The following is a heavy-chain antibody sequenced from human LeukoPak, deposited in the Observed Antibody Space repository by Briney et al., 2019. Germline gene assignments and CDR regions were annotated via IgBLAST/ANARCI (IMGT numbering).Heavy chain of an antibody. D-gene: IGHD2-15*01. V-gene: IGHV3-23*01. CDR1: GFTFSSYA. J-gene: IGHJ4*02. CDR2: ISGSGGST. CDR3: AKVPEDCSGGGCYSEYYFDY. Sequence: PGGSLRLSCAASGFTFSSYAMSWVRQAPGKGLEWVSAISGSGGSTYYADSVKGRFTISRDNSKNTLYLQMNSLRAEDTAVYYCAKVPEDCSGGGCYSEYYFDYWGQGTLVTVSS.